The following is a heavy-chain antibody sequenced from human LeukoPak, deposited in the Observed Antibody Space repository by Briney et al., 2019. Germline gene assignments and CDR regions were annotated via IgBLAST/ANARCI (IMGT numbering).Heavy chain of an antibody. V-gene: IGHV4-34*01. CDR3: ARHSYSSRADY. D-gene: IGHD6-13*01. CDR2: INHSGST. Sequence: PSETLSLTCAVYGGSFSGYYWSWIRQPPGRGLEWIGEINHSGSTNYNPSLKSRVTISVDTSKNQFSLKLSSVTAADTAVYYGARHSYSSRADYWSQGTLVTVSS. J-gene: IGHJ4*02. CDR1: GGSFSGYY.